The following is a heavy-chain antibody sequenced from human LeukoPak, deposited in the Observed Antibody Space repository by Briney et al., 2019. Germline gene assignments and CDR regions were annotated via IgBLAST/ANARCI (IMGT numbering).Heavy chain of an antibody. D-gene: IGHD6-13*01. V-gene: IGHV3-23*01. J-gene: IGHJ4*02. Sequence: GGSLRLSCTASGFTFSDYSMSWVRQAPGAGLEWVSAISPAGDSTTDADSVKGRFTISRDNSKSTLYLQMNGLTAEDTALYYCARRLVAAGITDFFDSWGQGTLVSVSS. CDR2: ISPAGDST. CDR3: ARRLVAAGITDFFDS. CDR1: GFTFSDYS.